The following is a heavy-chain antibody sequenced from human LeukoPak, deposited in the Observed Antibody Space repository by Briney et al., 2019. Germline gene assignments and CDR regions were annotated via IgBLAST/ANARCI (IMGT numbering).Heavy chain of an antibody. D-gene: IGHD6-6*01. CDR1: GYTFTSYY. CDR2: INPSGGST. V-gene: IGHV1-46*01. J-gene: IGHJ4*02. CDR3: ATLAARPRGYFDY. Sequence: EASVKVSCKASGYTFTSYYMRWVRQAPGQGLEWMGIINPSGGSTSYAQKFQGRVTMTRDMSTSTVYMELSSLRSEDTAVYYCATLAARPRGYFDYWGQGTLVTVSS.